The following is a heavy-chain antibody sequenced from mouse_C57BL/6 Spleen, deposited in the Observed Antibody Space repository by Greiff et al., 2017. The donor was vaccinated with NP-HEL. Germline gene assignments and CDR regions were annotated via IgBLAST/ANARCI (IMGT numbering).Heavy chain of an antibody. Sequence: QVQLQQSGAELARPGASAKLSCKASGYTFTSYGISWVKQRTGQGLEWIGEIYPRSGNTYYNEKFKGKATLTADKSSSTAYMELRSLTSEDSAVYFCARSWTTVVATRYFDVWGTGTTVTVSS. V-gene: IGHV1-81*01. D-gene: IGHD1-1*01. J-gene: IGHJ1*03. CDR2: IYPRSGNT. CDR1: GYTFTSYG. CDR3: ARSWTTVVATRYFDV.